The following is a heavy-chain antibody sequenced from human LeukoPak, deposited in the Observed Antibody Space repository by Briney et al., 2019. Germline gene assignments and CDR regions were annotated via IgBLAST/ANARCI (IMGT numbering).Heavy chain of an antibody. Sequence: PSETLSLTCTVSAGSISSTSYYWGWIRQPPGKGLEWIGGIYYSGSTYCSPSLKSRVTISIDTSKNQFSLNLSSVTAADTAVYYCARLRYSGSAGPRDFDYWGQGTLVTVSS. D-gene: IGHD1-26*01. CDR3: ARLRYSGSAGPRDFDY. J-gene: IGHJ4*02. CDR1: AGSISSTSYY. V-gene: IGHV4-39*01. CDR2: IYYSGST.